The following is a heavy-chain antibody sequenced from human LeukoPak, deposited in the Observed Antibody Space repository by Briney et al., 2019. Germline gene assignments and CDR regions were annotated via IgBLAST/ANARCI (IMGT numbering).Heavy chain of an antibody. Sequence: GGSLRLSCAASGVTVGNNYMIWVRQAPGKGLEWVSRIYSGGATYYADSVKGRFTISRDSSKNTLFLQMNSLRAEDTAVYYCARDPPAVKSGTYGWGQGTLVTVSS. CDR1: GVTVGNNY. CDR2: IYSGGAT. D-gene: IGHD4-11*01. CDR3: ARDPPAVKSGTYG. V-gene: IGHV3-66*01. J-gene: IGHJ4*02.